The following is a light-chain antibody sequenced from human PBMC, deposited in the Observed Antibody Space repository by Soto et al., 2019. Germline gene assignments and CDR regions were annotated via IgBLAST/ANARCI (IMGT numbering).Light chain of an antibody. CDR3: QQYNNWPRT. J-gene: IGKJ1*01. CDR2: GAS. V-gene: IGKV3-15*01. Sequence: EIVMTQSQATLSVSPGERATLSCRASQSVSSKLAWFQQKPGQAPSLLISGASTRATGIPSRFSGSVSGTEFTLTISSLQSEDFAVYYCQQYNNWPRTFGQGTKVDIK. CDR1: QSVSSK.